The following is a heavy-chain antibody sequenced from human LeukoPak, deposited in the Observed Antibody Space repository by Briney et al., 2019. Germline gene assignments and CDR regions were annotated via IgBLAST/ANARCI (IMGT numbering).Heavy chain of an antibody. J-gene: IGHJ6*03. Sequence: SETLSLTCSVSGGSVTSYYWSWIRQPPGRGLEWIGHISYSGNTNYNSSLKSRGTISLDASKNQVSLRLTSVTASDTAMYYCVRELTETAGFSYYSYYMDVWGEGTTVTVSS. CDR3: VRELTETAGFSYYSYYMDV. V-gene: IGHV4-59*02. CDR2: ISYSGNT. CDR1: GGSVTSYY. D-gene: IGHD4-11*01.